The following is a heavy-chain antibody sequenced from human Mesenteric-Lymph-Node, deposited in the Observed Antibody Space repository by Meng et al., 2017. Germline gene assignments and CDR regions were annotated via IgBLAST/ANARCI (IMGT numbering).Heavy chain of an antibody. Sequence: GGSLRLSCKGSGYSFTSDWIGWVRQMPGKGLEWMGIIYPGDSDTRYSPSFQGQVTISADKSISTAYLQWSSLKASDTAMYYCARPGSGYYFDYWGQGTLVTVSS. CDR1: GYSFTSDW. D-gene: IGHD5-12*01. CDR2: IYPGDSDT. J-gene: IGHJ4*02. CDR3: ARPGSGYYFDY. V-gene: IGHV5-51*01.